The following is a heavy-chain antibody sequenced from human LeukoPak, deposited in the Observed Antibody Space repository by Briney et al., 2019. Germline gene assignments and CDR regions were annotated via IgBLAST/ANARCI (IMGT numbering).Heavy chain of an antibody. CDR2: INSGASTT. J-gene: IGHJ4*02. V-gene: IGHV3-74*01. D-gene: IGHD4-17*01. Sequence: PGGSLRLSCAASGFTFSSSWMHWVRQAPGKGLMWVSHINSGASTTTYADSVKGRFTISRDNAKNTLYLQMNSLGAEDTAVYYCASLSTHDYGDPWGQGTLVTVSS. CDR1: GFTFSSSW. CDR3: ASLSTHDYGDP.